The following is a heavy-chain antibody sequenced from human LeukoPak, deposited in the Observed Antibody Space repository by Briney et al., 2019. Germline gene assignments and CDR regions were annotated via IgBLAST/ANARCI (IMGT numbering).Heavy chain of an antibody. V-gene: IGHV3-11*01. J-gene: IGHJ6*03. CDR2: ISRSGSTK. D-gene: IGHD2-15*01. CDR1: GFTFSDYN. Sequence: SGGSLRLSCAASGFTFSDYNMRWIRQAPGKGLERVSSISRSGSTKYYADSVKGRFTISRDNAKNSLFLQMNSLRAEDTAVYYCARVLRYCSGGNCYSGGLGYMDVWGKGTTVTISS. CDR3: ARVLRYCSGGNCYSGGLGYMDV.